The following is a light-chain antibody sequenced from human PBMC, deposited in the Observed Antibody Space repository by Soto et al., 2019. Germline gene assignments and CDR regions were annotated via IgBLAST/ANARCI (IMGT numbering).Light chain of an antibody. V-gene: IGLV2-11*01. CDR3: CSNAGGHTHYV. CDR2: DVS. CDR1: RSDVGAYNY. J-gene: IGLJ1*01. Sequence: QPALTQLPSVSGSPGQSVTISCTGTRSDVGAYNYVSWYQQHPGKAPKLMICDVSQRPSGVPDRFSGSKSGSTASLPIYGLQSEDELVYFGCSNAGGHTHYVFGTGTKVPAL.